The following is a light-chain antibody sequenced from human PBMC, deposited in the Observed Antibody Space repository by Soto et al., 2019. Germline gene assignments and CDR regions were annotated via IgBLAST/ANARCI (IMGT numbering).Light chain of an antibody. V-gene: IGLV8-61*01. J-gene: IGLJ3*02. CDR1: SGSVSTSYY. CDR2: STN. CDR3: VLYMGSGIWV. Sequence: QTVVTQEPSFSVSPGRTVTLTCGLSSGSVSTSYYPSWYQQTPGQAPRTLIYSTNTRSSGVPDRCSGSNLGNKAALTITGAQADDESDYYWVLYMGSGIWVFGGGSKLTVL.